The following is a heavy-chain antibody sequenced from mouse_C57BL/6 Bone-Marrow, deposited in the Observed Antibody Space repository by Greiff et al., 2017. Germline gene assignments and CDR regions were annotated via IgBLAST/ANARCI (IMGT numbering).Heavy chain of an antibody. D-gene: IGHD2-2*01. Sequence: EVKVEESGGGLVKPGGSLKLSCAASGFTFSSYAMSWVRQTPEKRLEWVATISDGGSYTYYPDNVKGRFTISSDNAKNNLYLQMSHLKSEDTAMYYCARVAYGFYAMDYWGQGTSVTVSS. CDR2: ISDGGSYT. CDR1: GFTFSSYA. V-gene: IGHV5-4*03. CDR3: ARVAYGFYAMDY. J-gene: IGHJ4*01.